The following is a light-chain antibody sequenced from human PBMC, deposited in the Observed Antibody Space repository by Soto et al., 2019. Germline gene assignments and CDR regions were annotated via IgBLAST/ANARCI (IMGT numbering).Light chain of an antibody. CDR2: DDS. J-gene: IGLJ3*02. CDR3: QVWDTVTDHWV. V-gene: IGLV3-21*02. Sequence: SYELTQPPSLSVDPGQTASFTCGGDNIGRKNVHWYQHRPGQAPILVVYDDSDRPSGIPERFSGSNSGSAATLTISRVEAGDEADYYWQVWDTVTDHWVFGGGTKLTVL. CDR1: NIGRKN.